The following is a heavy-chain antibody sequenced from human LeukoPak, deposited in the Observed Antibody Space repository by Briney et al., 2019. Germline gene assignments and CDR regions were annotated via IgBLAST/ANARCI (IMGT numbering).Heavy chain of an antibody. D-gene: IGHD3-16*01. Sequence: GGSLRLSCAASGFTFSGFAMSWVRRTPGKGLEWVLGISGSGDNTPYADSVKGRFTISRDNSKNTLYLQMNSLRAEDTAVYYCARGPILRGSDYWGEGTLVTVSS. J-gene: IGHJ4*02. V-gene: IGHV3-23*01. CDR1: GFTFSGFA. CDR3: ARGPILRGSDY. CDR2: ISGSGDNT.